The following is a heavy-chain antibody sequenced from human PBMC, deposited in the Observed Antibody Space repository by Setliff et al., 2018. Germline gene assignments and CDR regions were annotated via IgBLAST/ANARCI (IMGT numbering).Heavy chain of an antibody. J-gene: IGHJ4*02. CDR3: AASRAYTGAVEEWFLPKTFDF. Sequence: SETLSLTCTVSGDSISNYYWNWIRQPAGKGLEWIGRIYVTESTKYNPSLKSRVTLSIDTSKNQFSLKLSSVTAADAARYYCAASRAYTGAVEEWFLPKTFDFWGQGSPVTVSS. CDR1: GDSISNYY. V-gene: IGHV4-4*07. D-gene: IGHD3-10*01. CDR2: IYVTEST.